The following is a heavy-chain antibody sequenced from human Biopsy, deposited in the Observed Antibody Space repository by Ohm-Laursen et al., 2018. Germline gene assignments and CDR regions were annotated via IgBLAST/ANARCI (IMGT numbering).Heavy chain of an antibody. Sequence: GASVKVSCKASGYTFTGQYLHWVRQVPGQGLEWMGRINPHSGTTKFAQDFQGRVTMTRDTSITTAYMELRRLRSDDTAVYYCAKGQDLRSGAEYFQHWGQGALVTVSS. D-gene: IGHD3-3*01. CDR1: GYTFTGQY. V-gene: IGHV1-2*06. CDR2: INPHSGTT. CDR3: AKGQDLRSGAEYFQH. J-gene: IGHJ1*01.